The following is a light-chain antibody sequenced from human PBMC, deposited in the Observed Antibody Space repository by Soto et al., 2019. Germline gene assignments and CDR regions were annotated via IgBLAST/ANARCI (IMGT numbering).Light chain of an antibody. CDR3: QHSYSTPT. J-gene: IGKJ4*01. Sequence: DIQMTQSPSSLSASVGDRVTITCRASQSISSYLNWYQQKPGKAPKLLIYAASSLQSGVPSRFSGSGSGTDFTLTISSLQPEYFATYYCQHSYSTPTFGGGTKVEIK. CDR2: AAS. CDR1: QSISSY. V-gene: IGKV1-39*01.